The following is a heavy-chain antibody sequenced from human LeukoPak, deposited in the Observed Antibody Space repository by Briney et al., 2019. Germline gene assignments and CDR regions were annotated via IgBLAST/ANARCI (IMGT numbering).Heavy chain of an antibody. CDR2: INPSSGDA. D-gene: IGHD4-23*01. CDR1: GYFFRDYY. V-gene: IGHV1-2*02. Sequence: GASVKVSCKASGYFFRDYYMHWVRQAPGQGLEWMGWINPSSGDANYAQKFHGRVIMTSDTSISTAYLELNRLRTDDTAIYFCASDVHDYGGNSGFDYWGQGSLVIVSS. J-gene: IGHJ4*01. CDR3: ASDVHDYGGNSGFDY.